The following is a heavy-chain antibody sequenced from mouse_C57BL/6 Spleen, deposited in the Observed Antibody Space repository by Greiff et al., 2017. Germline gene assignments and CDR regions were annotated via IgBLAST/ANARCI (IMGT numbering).Heavy chain of an antibody. CDR1: GYTFTDYN. D-gene: IGHD2-1*01. CDR3: ARYYGIYWYFDV. V-gene: IGHV1-22*01. J-gene: IGHJ1*03. CDR2: INPNNGGT. Sequence: EVKLVESGPELVKPGASVKMSCKASGYTFTDYNMHWVKQSHGKSLEWIGYINPNNGGTSYNQKFKGKATLTVNKSSSTAYMELRSLTSEDSAVYYCARYYGIYWYFDVWGTGTTVTVSS.